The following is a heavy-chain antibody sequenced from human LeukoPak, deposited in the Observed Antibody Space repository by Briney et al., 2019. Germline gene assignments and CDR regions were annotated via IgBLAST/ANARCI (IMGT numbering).Heavy chain of an antibody. Sequence: GASVKVSCKASGGTFRTYTIIWVRQAPGQGLEWMGGIIPMFGTANYAQKFQGRVTITADESTSTAYMELSSLRSDDTAVYYCARADYVWGSYRPQGGIDYWGQGTLVTVSS. J-gene: IGHJ4*02. V-gene: IGHV1-69*13. CDR3: ARADYVWGSYRPQGGIDY. CDR2: IIPMFGTA. CDR1: GGTFRTYT. D-gene: IGHD3-16*02.